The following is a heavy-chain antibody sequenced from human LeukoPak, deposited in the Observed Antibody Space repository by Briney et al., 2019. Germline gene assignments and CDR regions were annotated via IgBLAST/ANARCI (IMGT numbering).Heavy chain of an antibody. Sequence: GGSLRLSCAASGFNFNSYTMHWVRQAPGKGLEWVAVISYDGSDKFYADSVKGRFTISRDNYKNTLYLEMNNLRTEDTAVYFCVRSWKLLQNFDSWGQGTLVTVSS. V-gene: IGHV3-30*04. CDR3: VRSWKLLQNFDS. J-gene: IGHJ4*02. D-gene: IGHD1-26*01. CDR2: ISYDGSDK. CDR1: GFNFNSYT.